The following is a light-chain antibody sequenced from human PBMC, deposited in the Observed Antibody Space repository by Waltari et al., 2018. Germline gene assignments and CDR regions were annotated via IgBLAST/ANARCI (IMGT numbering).Light chain of an antibody. CDR3: CSYAGSTTWV. J-gene: IGLJ3*02. Sequence: SALTQSASLSGSPGQSITISCTGTSSDVGRYNLVSWYQQHPGKVPKLMIFEDSKRPSGVSNRFSGSKSGNTASLTISGLQAEDEADYYCCSYAGSTTWVFGGGTKLTVL. CDR2: EDS. V-gene: IGLV2-23*01. CDR1: SSDVGRYNL.